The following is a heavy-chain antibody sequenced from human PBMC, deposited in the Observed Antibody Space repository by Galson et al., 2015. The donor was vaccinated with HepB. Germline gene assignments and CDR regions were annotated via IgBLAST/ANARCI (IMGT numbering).Heavy chain of an antibody. CDR2: INHSGST. Sequence: ETLSLTCTVSGDSISSGDSYWSWIRQPPGKGLEWIGEINHSGSTNYNPSLKSRVTISVDTSKNQFSLKLSSVTAADTAVYYCARGPNIFSYYYDSSGYHPHAFDIWGQGTMVTVSS. J-gene: IGHJ3*02. V-gene: IGHV4-39*07. D-gene: IGHD3-22*01. CDR1: GDSISSGDSY. CDR3: ARGPNIFSYYYDSSGYHPHAFDI.